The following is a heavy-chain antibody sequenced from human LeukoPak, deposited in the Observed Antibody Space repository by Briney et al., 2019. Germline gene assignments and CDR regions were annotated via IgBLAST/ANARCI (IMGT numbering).Heavy chain of an antibody. CDR3: ARDQGGYGSFDN. J-gene: IGHJ4*02. CDR2: IHYSGGT. CDR1: GGSISSGGYY. D-gene: IGHD5-12*01. Sequence: SQTLSLICTVSGGSISSGGYYWSWIRQHPGTGPEWIGNIHYSGGTYGNPSLKSRATMSVDTSKNQFSLRLTSVTAADTAVYYCARDQGGYGSFDNRGQGTLVTVSS. V-gene: IGHV4-31*03.